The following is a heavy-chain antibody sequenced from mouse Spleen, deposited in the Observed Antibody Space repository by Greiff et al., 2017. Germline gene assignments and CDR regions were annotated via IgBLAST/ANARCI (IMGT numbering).Heavy chain of an antibody. D-gene: IGHD2-3*01. CDR2: IWSGGST. Sequence: VKLVESGPGLVQPSQSLSITCTVSGFSLTSYGVHWVRQSPGKGLEWLGVIWSGGSTDYNAAFISRLSISKDNSKSQVFFKMNSLQADDTAIYYCARNWDGYYVNAMDYWGQGTSVTVSS. CDR1: GFSLTSYG. CDR3: ARNWDGYYVNAMDY. J-gene: IGHJ4*01. V-gene: IGHV2-2*01.